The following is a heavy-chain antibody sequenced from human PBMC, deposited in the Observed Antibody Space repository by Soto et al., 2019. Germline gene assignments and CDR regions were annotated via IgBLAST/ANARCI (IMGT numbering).Heavy chain of an antibody. CDR3: ARQGHEWAYLIDY. CDR2: IWYDGSNK. D-gene: IGHD1-26*01. Sequence: GGSLRLSCAASGFTFSSYGMHWVRQAPGKGLEWVAVIWYDGSNKYYADSVKGRFTISRDNSKNTLYLQMNSLRAEDTAVYYCARQGHEWAYLIDYWGQGTLVTVSS. CDR1: GFTFSSYG. J-gene: IGHJ4*02. V-gene: IGHV3-33*01.